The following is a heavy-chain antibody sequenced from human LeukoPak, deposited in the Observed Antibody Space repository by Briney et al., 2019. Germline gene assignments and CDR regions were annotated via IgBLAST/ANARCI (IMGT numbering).Heavy chain of an antibody. CDR3: ARGASSSWFGIDY. CDR1: GFIFSNYW. CDR2: INSDGSST. J-gene: IGHJ4*02. D-gene: IGHD6-13*01. V-gene: IGHV3-74*01. Sequence: PGGSLRLSCAASGFIFSNYWMHWVRQAPGKGLVWVSRINSDGSSTSYADSVKGRFTISRDNAKNTVYMEMNSLRAEDTAVYYCARGASSSWFGIDYWGQGTLVTVSS.